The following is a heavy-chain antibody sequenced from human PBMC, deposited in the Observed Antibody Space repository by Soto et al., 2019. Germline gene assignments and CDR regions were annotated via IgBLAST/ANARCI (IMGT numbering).Heavy chain of an antibody. Sequence: SETLSLTCTVSGGSISSYYWSWIRQPPGKGLEWIGYIYYSGSTNYNPSLKSRVTISVDTSKNQFSLKLSSVTAADTAVYYCARARENDDFWSGYGWFDPWGQGTLVNVSS. J-gene: IGHJ5*02. CDR2: IYYSGST. CDR3: ARARENDDFWSGYGWFDP. V-gene: IGHV4-59*01. CDR1: GGSISSYY. D-gene: IGHD3-3*01.